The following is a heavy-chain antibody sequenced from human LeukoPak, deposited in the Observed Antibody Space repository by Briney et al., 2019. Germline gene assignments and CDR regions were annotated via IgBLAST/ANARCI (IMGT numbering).Heavy chain of an antibody. CDR3: ARDSFDIVVVVAATRVDYYMDV. CDR1: GFTFSSYE. J-gene: IGHJ6*03. CDR2: ISSSGSTI. Sequence: GGSLRLSCAASGFTFSSYEMNWVRQAPGKGLEWVSYISSSGSTIYYADSVKGRFTIPRDNAKNSLYLQMNSLRAEDTAVYYCARDSFDIVVVVAATRVDYYMDVWGKGTTVTISS. V-gene: IGHV3-48*03. D-gene: IGHD2-15*01.